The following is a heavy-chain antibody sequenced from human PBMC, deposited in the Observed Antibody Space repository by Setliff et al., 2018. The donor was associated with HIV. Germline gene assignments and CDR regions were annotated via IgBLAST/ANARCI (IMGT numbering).Heavy chain of an antibody. D-gene: IGHD3-16*01. CDR3: ARRSPGGGYYMDV. CDR1: GGSISSRSNY. Sequence: PSETLSLTCTVSGGSISSRSNYWGWIRQPPGKGLEWIGSIYYSGSTYYNPSLKSRVTISLDTSKNQFSLNLSSVTAADTAVYYCARRSPGGGYYMDVWGKGTTVTVSS. J-gene: IGHJ6*03. V-gene: IGHV4-39*07. CDR2: IYYSGST.